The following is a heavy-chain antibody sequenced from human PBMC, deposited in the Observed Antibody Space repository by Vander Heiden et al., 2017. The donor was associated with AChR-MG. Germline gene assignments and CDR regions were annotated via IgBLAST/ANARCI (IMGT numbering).Heavy chain of an antibody. CDR1: GFTFSSYD. CDR3: AKYVGSSGWYDYYYGMDV. D-gene: IGHD6-19*01. J-gene: IGHJ6*02. CDR2: ISGSGGST. V-gene: IGHV3-23*01. Sequence: EVQLLESGGGLVQPGGSLRLSCAASGFTFSSYDMGWVRRAPGKGLEWVSAISGSGGSTYYADSVKGRFTISRDNSKNTLYLQMNSLRAEDTAVYYCAKYVGSSGWYDYYYGMDVWGQGTTVTVSS.